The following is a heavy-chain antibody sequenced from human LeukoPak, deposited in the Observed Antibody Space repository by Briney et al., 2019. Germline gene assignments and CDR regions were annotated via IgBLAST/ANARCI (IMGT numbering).Heavy chain of an antibody. J-gene: IGHJ5*02. CDR3: ATKAAAGYDP. CDR2: ISSSSSYI. V-gene: IGHV3-21*01. CDR1: GGSISSSN. D-gene: IGHD6-13*01. Sequence: PSETLSLTCAVSGGSISSSNWWSWVRQPPGKGLEWVSSISSSSSYIYYADSVKGRFTISRDNAKNSLYLQMNSLRAEDTAVYYCATKAAAGYDPWGQGTLVTVSS.